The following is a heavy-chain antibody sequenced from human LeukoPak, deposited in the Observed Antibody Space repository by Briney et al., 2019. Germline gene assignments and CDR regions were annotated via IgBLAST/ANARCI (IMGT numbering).Heavy chain of an antibody. V-gene: IGHV3-53*01. D-gene: IGHD4/OR15-4a*01. CDR3: ARRAGAYSHPYDY. J-gene: IGHJ4*02. Sequence: GGSLRLSCTVSGFTLSSYEMTWFRQPPGKGLEWVSFIYSDNTHYSDSVKGRFTISRDNSKNTLYLQMNSLRAEDTAVYYCARRAGAYSHPYDYWGQGTLVTVSS. CDR1: GFTLSSYE. CDR2: IYSDNT.